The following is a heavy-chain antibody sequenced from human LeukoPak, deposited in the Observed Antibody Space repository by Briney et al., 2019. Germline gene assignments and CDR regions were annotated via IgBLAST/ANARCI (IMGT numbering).Heavy chain of an antibody. V-gene: IGHV3-30*02. CDR2: IRYDGSNK. Sequence: GGSLRLSCAASGFTFSSYGMHWVRQAPGKGLEWVAFIRYDGSNKYYADSVKGRFTISRDNSKNTLYLQMNSLRAEDTAVYYCAKAAGTGPYYFDYWGQGTLVTVSS. D-gene: IGHD6-13*01. CDR1: GFTFSSYG. CDR3: AKAAGTGPYYFDY. J-gene: IGHJ4*02.